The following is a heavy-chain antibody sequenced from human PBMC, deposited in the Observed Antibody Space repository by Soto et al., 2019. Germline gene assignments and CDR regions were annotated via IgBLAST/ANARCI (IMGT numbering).Heavy chain of an antibody. CDR3: ATGGGALDI. J-gene: IGHJ3*02. V-gene: IGHV1-18*01. Sequence: QLQLVQSGAEVKKPGATVKVSCTASGNIVTNYGINWVRQAPGQGLEWMGCISGYSGNAHYSQKFQGRVTMTTDTSTTTAYMGLRGLRSDDTALYYCATGGGALDIWGQGTMVTVSS. CDR2: ISGYSGNA. CDR1: GNIVTNYG.